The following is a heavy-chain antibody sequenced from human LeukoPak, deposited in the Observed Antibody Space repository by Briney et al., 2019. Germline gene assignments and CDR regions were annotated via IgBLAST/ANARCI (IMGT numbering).Heavy chain of an antibody. D-gene: IGHD3-16*01. J-gene: IGHJ5*02. V-gene: IGHV4-39*01. CDR3: ARHPSSWGSVYFDP. CDR1: GTSISTNNYN. CDR2: MYRNGNT. Sequence: ETLSLTCTVSGTSISTNNYNWGWVRQPPGKGPEWIASMYRNGNTYNPSLKSRLTISADMSKTHFFLSLSSVTAADTAVYYCARHPSSWGSVYFDPWGQGTLVTVSS.